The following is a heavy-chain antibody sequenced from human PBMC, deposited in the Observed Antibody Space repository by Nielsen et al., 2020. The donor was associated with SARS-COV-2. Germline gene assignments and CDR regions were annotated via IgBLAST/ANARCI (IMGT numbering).Heavy chain of an antibody. Sequence: GESLKISCAASGFTFSSYWMYWVRQAPGKGLVWVSRTNTDGNSTNYADSVKGRFTISRDNAKNTLYLQMNSLRAEDTAVYYCARSEGPYKYFDPWGQGTLVTVSS. V-gene: IGHV3-74*01. D-gene: IGHD5-24*01. J-gene: IGHJ5*02. CDR1: GFTFSSYW. CDR2: TNTDGNST. CDR3: ARSEGPYKYFDP.